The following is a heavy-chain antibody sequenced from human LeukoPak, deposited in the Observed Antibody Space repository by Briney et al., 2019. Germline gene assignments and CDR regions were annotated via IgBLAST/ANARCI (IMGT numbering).Heavy chain of an antibody. Sequence: PSETLPLTCAVYGGSFSAYYWTWIRQPPGKGLEWIGEIHQSGSTNYNPSLKSRVTISVDTSKNQFSLNLSSVTAADTAVYYCARGLPTVARKGLDYWGQGTLVTASS. CDR3: ARGLPTVARKGLDY. CDR1: GGSFSAYY. V-gene: IGHV4-34*01. J-gene: IGHJ4*02. D-gene: IGHD4-23*01. CDR2: IHQSGST.